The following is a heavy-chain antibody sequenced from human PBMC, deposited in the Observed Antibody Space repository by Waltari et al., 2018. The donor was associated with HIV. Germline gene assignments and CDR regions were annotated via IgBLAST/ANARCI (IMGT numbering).Heavy chain of an antibody. CDR3: ARRTSYYDSSGYLLGYFDY. V-gene: IGHV1-69*01. J-gene: IGHJ4*02. CDR1: GGTFSSYA. Sequence: QVQLVQSGAEVKKPGSSVKVSCKASGGTFSSYAISWVRQAPGQGLEWMGVVDPNFGTGNYAQKGQGRVAVTADEATSTAYMELSSLRSEDTAVYCCARRTSYYDSSGYLLGYFDYWGQGTLVTVSS. CDR2: VDPNFGTG. D-gene: IGHD3-22*01.